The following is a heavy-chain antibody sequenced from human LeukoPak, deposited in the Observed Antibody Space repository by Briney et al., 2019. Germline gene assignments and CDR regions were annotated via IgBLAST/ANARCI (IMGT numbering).Heavy chain of an antibody. CDR1: GYTFTGYY. V-gene: IGHV1-2*06. CDR3: AREPWGYYGSGSIDY. D-gene: IGHD3-10*01. Sequence: GASVKVSSKAFGYTFTGYYMHWVRQAPGQGLEWMGRINPNSGGTNYAQKFQGRVTMTRDTSISPAYMELRRLRSDDTAVYYCAREPWGYYGSGSIDYWGQGTLVTVSS. J-gene: IGHJ4*02. CDR2: INPNSGGT.